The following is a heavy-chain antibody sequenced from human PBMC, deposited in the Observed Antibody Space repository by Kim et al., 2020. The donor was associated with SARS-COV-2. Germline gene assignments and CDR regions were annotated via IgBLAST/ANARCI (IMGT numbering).Heavy chain of an antibody. CDR3: ARGYFDSGGYYYYYGMDV. V-gene: IGHV4-59*09. Sequence: KSRVTISVDTSTNQFSLKLSSVTAADTAVYYCARGYFDSGGYYYYYGMDVWGQGTTVTVSS. J-gene: IGHJ6*02. D-gene: IGHD3-9*01.